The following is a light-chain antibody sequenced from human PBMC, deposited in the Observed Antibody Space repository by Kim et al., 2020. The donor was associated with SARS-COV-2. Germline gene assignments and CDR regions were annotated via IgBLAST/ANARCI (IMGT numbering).Light chain of an antibody. Sequence: DIVLTQSPATLSMSPGERATLSCRASRSLSGYLAWYQQRPGQAPRVLIYDTSTRAAGIPGRFSGSGSGTDFTLTISSLEPEDSAVYFCQQRDDWPRYTCGQGTKLEI. CDR3: QQRDDWPRYT. CDR2: DTS. CDR1: RSLSGY. J-gene: IGKJ2*01. V-gene: IGKV3-11*01.